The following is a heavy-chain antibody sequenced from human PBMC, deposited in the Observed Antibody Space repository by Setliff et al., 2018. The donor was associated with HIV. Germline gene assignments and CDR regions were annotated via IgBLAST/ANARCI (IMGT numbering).Heavy chain of an antibody. J-gene: IGHJ4*02. CDR3: VKDRTIFGVVLAYFDY. Sequence: GGSLRLSCAASGFAFDDYTMHWVRQAPGKGLEWVAIISWDGGSKYYADSVEGRFTISRDNSKNSLYLQMNSLRTEDTALYYCVKDRTIFGVVLAYFDYWGQGTLVTVSS. CDR1: GFAFDDYT. CDR2: ISWDGGSK. D-gene: IGHD3-3*01. V-gene: IGHV3-43*01.